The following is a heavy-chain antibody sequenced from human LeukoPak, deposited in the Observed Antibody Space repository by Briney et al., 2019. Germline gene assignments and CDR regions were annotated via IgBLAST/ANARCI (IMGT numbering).Heavy chain of an antibody. CDR3: PPRWAYYDFWIGNDY. CDR2: IRCKANSYAT. Sequence: GGSLRLSWAAYGFTFSGYAMHWVRQASGKGLEWVVRIRCKANSYATAYAASVKGRFTISRDDSKNTASLQMNSLKIEEPVVYYCPPRWAYYDFWIGNDYWRQGTLFTVSS. V-gene: IGHV3-73*01. J-gene: IGHJ4*02. CDR1: GFTFSGYA. D-gene: IGHD3-3*01.